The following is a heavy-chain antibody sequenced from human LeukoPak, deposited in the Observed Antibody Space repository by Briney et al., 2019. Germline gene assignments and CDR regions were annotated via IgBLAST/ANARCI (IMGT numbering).Heavy chain of an antibody. CDR3: AKGFVTDSSGYYAVFAFDI. J-gene: IGHJ3*02. V-gene: IGHV3-23*01. CDR1: GFTFSTFA. CDR2: LSGSGGST. D-gene: IGHD3-22*01. Sequence: PGGSLRLSCAASGFTFSTFAMSWVRQAPGKGLEWLSTLSGSGGSTYYADSVKGRFTISRDNSKNTLYLQMNSLRAEDTAVYYCAKGFVTDSSGYYAVFAFDIWGHGTMVTVSS.